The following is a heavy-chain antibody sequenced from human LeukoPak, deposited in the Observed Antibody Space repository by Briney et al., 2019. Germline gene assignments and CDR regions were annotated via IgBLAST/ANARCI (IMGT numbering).Heavy chain of an antibody. V-gene: IGHV3-30*02. CDR1: GFTFSSYG. J-gene: IGHJ4*02. CDR3: ARVGSTSCSFDY. CDR2: IRYDGSNK. Sequence: GGSLRLSCAASGFTFSSYGMHWVRQAPGKGLEWVAFIRYDGSNKYYADSVKGRFTISRDNSKNTLYLQMNSLRAVDTAVYYCARVGSTSCSFDYWGQGTLVTVSS. D-gene: IGHD2-2*01.